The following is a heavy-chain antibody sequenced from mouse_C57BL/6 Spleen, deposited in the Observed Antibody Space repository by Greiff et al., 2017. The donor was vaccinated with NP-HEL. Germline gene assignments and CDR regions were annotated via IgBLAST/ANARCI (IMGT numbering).Heavy chain of an antibody. J-gene: IGHJ1*03. CDR1: GYSITSDY. D-gene: IGHD1-1*01. V-gene: IGHV3-8*01. CDR2: ISYSGST. Sequence: DVKLQESGPGLAKPSQTLSLTCSVTGYSITSDYWNWIRKFPGNKLEYMGYISYSGSTYYNPSLKSRISITRDTSKNQYYLQLNSVTTEDTATYYCARYQHYYGSSPRYFDVWGTGTTVTVSS. CDR3: ARYQHYYGSSPRYFDV.